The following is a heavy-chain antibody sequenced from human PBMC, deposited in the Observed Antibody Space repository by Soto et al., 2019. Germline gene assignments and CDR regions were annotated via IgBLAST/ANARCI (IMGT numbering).Heavy chain of an antibody. D-gene: IGHD5-18*01. V-gene: IGHV4-59*01. CDR2: IYYSGIT. CDR1: GGSISSYY. Sequence: PSETLSLTCTVSGGSISSYYWSWIRQPPGKGLEWIGYIYYSGITNYNPSLKSRVTISVDTSKNQFSLKLSSVTAADTAVYYCAREGIQDYYYYGMDVWGQGTTVTVSS. CDR3: AREGIQDYYYYGMDV. J-gene: IGHJ6*02.